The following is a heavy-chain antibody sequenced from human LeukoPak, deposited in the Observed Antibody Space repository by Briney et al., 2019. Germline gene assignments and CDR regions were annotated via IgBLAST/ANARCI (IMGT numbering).Heavy chain of an antibody. CDR3: AREGKQQLVLSLWVKKGAFDI. CDR1: GGSISNYY. D-gene: IGHD6-13*01. Sequence: SETLSLTCTVSGGSISNYYWSWIRQPPGKGLEWIGYIYYSGSTNYNPSLKSRVTISVDTSKNQFSLKLSSVTAADTAVYYCAREGKQQLVLSLWVKKGAFDIWGQGTMVTVSS. CDR2: IYYSGST. V-gene: IGHV4-59*01. J-gene: IGHJ3*02.